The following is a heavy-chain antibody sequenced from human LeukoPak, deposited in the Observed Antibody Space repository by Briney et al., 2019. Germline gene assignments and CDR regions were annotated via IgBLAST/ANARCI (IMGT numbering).Heavy chain of an antibody. CDR3: ARDGPSGYSYGFYYYYGMDV. Sequence: GASVKVSCKASGYTFTGYYMHWVRQAPGQGLEWMGWINPNSGGTNYAQKFQGRVTMTRDTSISTAYMELSRLRSDDTAVYYCARDGPSGYSYGFYYYYGMDVWGQGTTVTVSS. D-gene: IGHD5-18*01. CDR1: GYTFTGYY. V-gene: IGHV1-2*02. CDR2: INPNSGGT. J-gene: IGHJ6*02.